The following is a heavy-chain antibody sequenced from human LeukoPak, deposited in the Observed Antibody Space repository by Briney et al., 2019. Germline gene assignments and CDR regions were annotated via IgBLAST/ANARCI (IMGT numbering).Heavy chain of an antibody. D-gene: IGHD7-27*01. J-gene: IGHJ4*02. CDR3: ARHRITGVQKWPLDY. CDR2: IYYSGST. V-gene: IGHV4-39*01. CDR1: GGSISSSSYY. Sequence: KPSETLSLTCTVSGGSISSSSYYWGWIRQPPGKGLEWIGSIYYSGSTYYNPSLKSRVTISVDTSKNQFSLKLSSVTAADTAVYYCARHRITGVQKWPLDYWGQGTLVTVSS.